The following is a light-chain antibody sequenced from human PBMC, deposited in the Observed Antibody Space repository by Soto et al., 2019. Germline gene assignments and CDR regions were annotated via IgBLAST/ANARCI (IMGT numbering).Light chain of an antibody. CDR3: QQYGSF. Sequence: EIVLTQSPGTLSLSPGERATLSFRASQSVSSSYLAWYQQKPGQAPRLLTYGASSRATGIPDRFSGSGSGTDFTLTISRLEPEDFAVYYCQQYGSFFGGGTKVEIK. J-gene: IGKJ4*01. CDR1: QSVSSSY. V-gene: IGKV3-20*01. CDR2: GAS.